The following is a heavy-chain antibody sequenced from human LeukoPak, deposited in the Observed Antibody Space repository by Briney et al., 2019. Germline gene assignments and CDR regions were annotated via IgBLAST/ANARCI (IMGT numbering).Heavy chain of an antibody. Sequence: GASVKVSCKASGGTFSSYAISWVRQAPGQGLEWMGGIIPIFGTANYAQKFQGRVTITADESTSTAYVELRSLTSDDTAVYYCARHPGYCSSTNCYFDYWGQGTLVTVSS. CDR3: ARHPGYCSSTNCYFDY. J-gene: IGHJ4*02. CDR1: GGTFSSYA. V-gene: IGHV1-69*13. CDR2: IIPIFGTA. D-gene: IGHD2-2*01.